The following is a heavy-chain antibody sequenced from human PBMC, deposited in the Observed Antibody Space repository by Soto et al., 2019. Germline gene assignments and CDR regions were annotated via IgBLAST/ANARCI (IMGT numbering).Heavy chain of an antibody. D-gene: IGHD3-3*01. CDR3: ARERSGYSPLDV. CDR2: INAGNGNT. CDR1: GYTFTSYA. Sequence: ASVKVSCKASGYTFTSYAMHWVRQAPGQRLEWMGWINAGNGNTKYSQKFQGRVAITRDTSASTAYMELSSLRSEDTAVYYCARERSGYSPLDVWGQGTTVTVSS. V-gene: IGHV1-3*01. J-gene: IGHJ6*02.